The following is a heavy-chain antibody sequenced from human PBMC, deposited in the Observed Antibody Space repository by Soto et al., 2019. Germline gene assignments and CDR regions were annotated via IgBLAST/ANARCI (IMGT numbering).Heavy chain of an antibody. CDR3: ATVQGYSSGWGEYYYSGMDV. D-gene: IGHD6-19*01. J-gene: IGHJ6*02. V-gene: IGHV4-4*02. CDR2: IYHSGST. Sequence: PSETLSLTCAVSVGSISSSNWWSWVRQPPGKGLEWIGEIYHSGSTNYNPSLKSRVTISVDKSKNQFSLKLSSVTAADTAVYYCATVQGYSSGWGEYYYSGMDVWGQGNTLTVSS. CDR1: VGSISSSNW.